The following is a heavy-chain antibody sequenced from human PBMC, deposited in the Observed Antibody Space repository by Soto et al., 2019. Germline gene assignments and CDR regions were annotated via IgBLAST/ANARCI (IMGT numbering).Heavy chain of an antibody. CDR1: RFTFSNAW. D-gene: IGHD7-27*01. CDR2: IKSKTDGGTT. CDR3: TTEWGYYYYYGMDV. J-gene: IGHJ6*02. V-gene: IGHV3-15*01. Sequence: SLRLSCASSRFTFSNAWMSWIRQAQGKGLEWVGRIKSKTDGGTTDYAAPVKGRFTISRDDSKNTLYLQMNSLKTEDTAVYYCTTEWGYYYYYGMDVWGQGTTVTV.